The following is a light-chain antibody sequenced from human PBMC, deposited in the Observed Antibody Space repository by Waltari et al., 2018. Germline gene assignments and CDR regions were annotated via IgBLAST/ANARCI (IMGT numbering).Light chain of an antibody. V-gene: IGKV3-20*01. CDR3: QHYLRLPVT. CDR1: QSIGTY. J-gene: IGKJ1*01. Sequence: EIVLTQSPGTLSLSPGDSATLSCRASQSIGTYLTWYQQRPGQAPRLLIYHASSRATGIPDRFSGSGSGTDFSLTINRLEPEDFAVYYCQHYLRLPVTFGQGTKVEVK. CDR2: HAS.